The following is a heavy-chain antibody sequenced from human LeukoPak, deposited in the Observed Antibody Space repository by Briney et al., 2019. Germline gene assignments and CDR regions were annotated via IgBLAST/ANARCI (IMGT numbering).Heavy chain of an antibody. D-gene: IGHD2-15*01. CDR1: GYTFTSYG. CDR2: ISPYDGNT. Sequence: ASGKVSCTASGYTFTSYGISWVRHAPGQGLEWMGWISPYDGNTNYAQKPQGRVTMTTDTSTSAAYMELRSLRSDDTAAYYCARVVVAATFNCFDPWGQGTLVTVSS. J-gene: IGHJ5*02. V-gene: IGHV1-18*01. CDR3: ARVVVAATFNCFDP.